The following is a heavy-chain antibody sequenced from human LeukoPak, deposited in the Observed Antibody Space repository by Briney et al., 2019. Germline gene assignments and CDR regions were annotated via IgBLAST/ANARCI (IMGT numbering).Heavy chain of an antibody. Sequence: PGGSLRLFCAASGFTFSNYWMNWVRQVPGKGLECLANIKQDGSETYYADSVKGRITISRDNAKNSLYLQMNSLRAEDTAVYYCARETPRRGETRDGYRWGQGTLVTVSS. D-gene: IGHD5-24*01. CDR1: GFTFSNYW. CDR2: IKQDGSET. CDR3: ARETPRRGETRDGYR. V-gene: IGHV3-7*01. J-gene: IGHJ4*02.